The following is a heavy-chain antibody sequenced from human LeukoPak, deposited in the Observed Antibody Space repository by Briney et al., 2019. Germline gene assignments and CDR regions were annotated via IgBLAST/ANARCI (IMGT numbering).Heavy chain of an antibody. Sequence: GGSLRLSCAASGFTFSNTWMNWGRQAPGKGLEWVGRIQSKTDGGTTEYAAPVKGRFTISRDDSKTTLYLQMNSLKTEDTAVYYCATLTVRGVINIWGQGTLVTVSS. V-gene: IGHV3-15*01. CDR3: ATLTVRGVINI. CDR1: GFTFSNTW. D-gene: IGHD3-10*01. CDR2: IQSKTDGGTT. J-gene: IGHJ4*02.